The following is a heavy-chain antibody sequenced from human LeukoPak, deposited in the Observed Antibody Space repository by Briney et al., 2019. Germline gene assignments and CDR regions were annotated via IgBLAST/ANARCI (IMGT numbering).Heavy chain of an antibody. V-gene: IGHV4-38-2*02. CDR2: IYHSGST. Sequence: ASETLSLTCTVSGYSISSGYYWGWTQQPPGKGLEWIGSIYHSGSTYYNPSLKSRVTISVDTSKNQFSLKLSSVTAADTAVYYCASRGITGTTFDYWGQGTLVTVSS. CDR1: GYSISSGYY. CDR3: ASRGITGTTFDY. J-gene: IGHJ4*02. D-gene: IGHD1-7*01.